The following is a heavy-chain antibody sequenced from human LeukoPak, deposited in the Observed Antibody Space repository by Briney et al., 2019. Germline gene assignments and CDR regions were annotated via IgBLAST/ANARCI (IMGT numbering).Heavy chain of an antibody. CDR3: AIENYYDSRGEYGMDV. J-gene: IGHJ6*02. CDR2: IYSGGST. Sequence: PGGSLRLSCAASGFTVSSNYMSWVRQAPGKGLEWVSVIYSGGSTYYADSVKGRFTISRDNSKNTLYLQMNSLRAEDTAVYYCAIENYYDSRGEYGMDVWGQGTTVTVSS. D-gene: IGHD3-22*01. CDR1: GFTVSSNY. V-gene: IGHV3-53*01.